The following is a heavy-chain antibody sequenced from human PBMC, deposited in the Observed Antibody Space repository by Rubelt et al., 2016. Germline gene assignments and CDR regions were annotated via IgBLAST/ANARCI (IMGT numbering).Heavy chain of an antibody. CDR1: GYTFTSYG. CDR3: ARRDGYNWDDAFDI. J-gene: IGHJ3*02. CDR2: ISAYNGYT. Sequence: QVQLVQSGAEVKKPGASVKVSCKASGYTFTSYGISWVRQAPGQGLEWMGWISAYNGYTNYAQKRQGGVTMTTDTSTSTAYMELRSLRSDDTAVYYCARRDGYNWDDAFDIWGQGTMVTVSS. D-gene: IGHD5-24*01. V-gene: IGHV1-18*01.